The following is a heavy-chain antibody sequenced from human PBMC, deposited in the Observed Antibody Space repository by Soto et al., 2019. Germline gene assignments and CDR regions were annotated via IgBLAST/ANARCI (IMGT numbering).Heavy chain of an antibody. V-gene: IGHV4-39*01. CDR2: IYYSGST. Sequence: PSETLSLTCTVSGGSISSSSYYWGWIRQPPGKGLEWIGSIYYSGSTYYNPSLKSRVTISVDTSKNQFSLKLSSVTAADTAVYYCARRGNRWELHVFDYWGQGTLVTVSS. CDR3: ARRGNRWELHVFDY. CDR1: GGSISSSSYY. D-gene: IGHD1-26*01. J-gene: IGHJ4*02.